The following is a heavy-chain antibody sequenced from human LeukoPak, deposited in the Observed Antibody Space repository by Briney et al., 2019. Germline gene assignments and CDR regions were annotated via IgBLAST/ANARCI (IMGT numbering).Heavy chain of an antibody. CDR3: AKGYCSSTSCYGLFDY. CDR1: GFTFSNYW. J-gene: IGHJ4*02. V-gene: IGHV3-23*01. Sequence: PGGSLRLSCAASGFTFSNYWINWVRQAPGKGLEWVSAISGSGGSTYYADSVKGRFTISRDKSKNTLYLQMSSLRAEDTAVYYCAKGYCSSTSCYGLFDYWGQGTLVTVSS. D-gene: IGHD2-2*01. CDR2: ISGSGGST.